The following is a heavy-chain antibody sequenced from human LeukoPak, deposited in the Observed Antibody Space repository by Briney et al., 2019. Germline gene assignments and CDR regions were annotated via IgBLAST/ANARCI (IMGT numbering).Heavy chain of an antibody. CDR3: AKSLRYRYGDCLED. CDR2: ISGSGGST. V-gene: IGHV3-23*01. Sequence: GGSLRLSCAASGFTFSRYAMSWVRQAPGRGLEWVSAISGSGGSTYYADSVKGRFTISRDSSKNTVSLQMSSLRAEDTAVYYCAKSLRYRYGDCLEDWGQGTLVTVSS. J-gene: IGHJ4*02. CDR1: GFTFSRYA. D-gene: IGHD2-21*02.